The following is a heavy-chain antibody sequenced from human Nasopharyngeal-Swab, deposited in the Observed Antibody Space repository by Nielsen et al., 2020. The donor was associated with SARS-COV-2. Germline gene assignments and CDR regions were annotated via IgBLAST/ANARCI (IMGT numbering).Heavy chain of an antibody. D-gene: IGHD3-16*01. CDR3: ASTPWGTTPDY. J-gene: IGHJ4*02. CDR1: GYTFTGYY. Sequence: APVKVSCTASGYTFTGYYMHWVRQDPGQGLEWMGWINPNSGGTNYAQKFQGRVTMTRDTSISTAYMELSRLRSDDTAVYYCASTPWGTTPDYWGQGTLVTVSS. CDR2: INPNSGGT. V-gene: IGHV1-2*02.